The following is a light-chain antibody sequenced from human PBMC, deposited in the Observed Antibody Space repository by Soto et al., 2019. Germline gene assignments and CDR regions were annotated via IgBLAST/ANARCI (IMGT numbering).Light chain of an antibody. CDR3: QQYNNWPRT. V-gene: IGKV3-15*01. CDR1: QSVSSN. CDR2: GAS. J-gene: IGKJ1*01. Sequence: EIVMTQSPATLSVSRGQRSTLSCSASQSVSSNLAWYQQKPGQAPRLLIYGASTRATGIPARFSGSGSGTEFTLTISSLQSEDFAVYYCQQYNNWPRTFGQGTKVDIK.